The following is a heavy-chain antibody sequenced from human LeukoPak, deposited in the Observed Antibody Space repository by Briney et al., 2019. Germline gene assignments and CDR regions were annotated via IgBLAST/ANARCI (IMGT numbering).Heavy chain of an antibody. D-gene: IGHD2-15*01. CDR3: ARDYFCRAALVGYYYL. V-gene: IGHV3-21*01. J-gene: IGHJ2*01. CDR1: GFTFSSYS. CDR2: VSSTSSFI. Sequence: PGGSLRLSCEASGFTFSSYSINWVRQAPRKGLEWVSCVSSTSSFIYYADSVKGRFTISRDNAKNSLYLQMNSLRAEDTAVYYCARDYFCRAALVGYYYLWGRGTLVTVSS.